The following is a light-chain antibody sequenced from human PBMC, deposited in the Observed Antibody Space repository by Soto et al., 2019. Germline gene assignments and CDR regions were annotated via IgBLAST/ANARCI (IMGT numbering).Light chain of an antibody. Sequence: EIVMTQSPATLSVSPGERATLSCRASQSISSNLAWYQQKPGQAPRLLMFRTSSRATGFPARFSGSGSGTEFNLTISSLEPEDFAVYYCQQRTDRPPWTFGQGTKVESK. J-gene: IGKJ1*01. V-gene: IGKV3-15*01. CDR2: RTS. CDR3: QQRTDRPPWT. CDR1: QSISSN.